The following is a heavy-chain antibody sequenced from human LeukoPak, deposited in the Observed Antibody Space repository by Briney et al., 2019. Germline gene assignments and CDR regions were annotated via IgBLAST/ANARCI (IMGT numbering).Heavy chain of an antibody. CDR2: INTDGTTT. D-gene: IGHD1-20*01. J-gene: IGHJ4*02. Sequence: PGGSLRLSCAASGFTFSSYWMHWLRQAPGKGLVWVSRINTDGTTTTYADSVKGRFSISRDNAKNTLYLQMNSLRAEDTAVYYCASSNWYALDSWGQGTLVTVSS. CDR1: GFTFSSYW. CDR3: ASSNWYALDS. V-gene: IGHV3-74*01.